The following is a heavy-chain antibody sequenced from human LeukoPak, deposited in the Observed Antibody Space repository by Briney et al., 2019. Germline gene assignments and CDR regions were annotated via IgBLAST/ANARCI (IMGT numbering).Heavy chain of an antibody. V-gene: IGHV3-23*01. Sequence: GGSLRLSCAASGFTVSSYAMSWVRQAPGKGLEWVSAISGSGGSTYYADSVKGRFTISRDNSKNTLYLQMNSLRAEDTAVYYCAKSVVATGRNYFDYWGQGTLVTVSS. CDR1: GFTVSSYA. J-gene: IGHJ4*02. CDR2: ISGSGGST. CDR3: AKSVVATGRNYFDY. D-gene: IGHD5-12*01.